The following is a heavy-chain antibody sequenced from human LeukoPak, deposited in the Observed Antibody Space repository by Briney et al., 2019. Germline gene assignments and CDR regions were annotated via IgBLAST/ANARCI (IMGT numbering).Heavy chain of an antibody. CDR2: INPNSGGT. J-gene: IGHJ3*02. CDR3: ARPDYYGSGSYAFDI. Sequence: ASVQVSCKASGYTFTGYYMHWGGPAPGQGLEWMGWINPNSGGTNYAQKFQGRVTMTRDTSISTAYMELSRLRSDDTAVYYCARPDYYGSGSYAFDIWGQGTMVTVSS. V-gene: IGHV1-2*02. D-gene: IGHD3-10*01. CDR1: GYTFTGYY.